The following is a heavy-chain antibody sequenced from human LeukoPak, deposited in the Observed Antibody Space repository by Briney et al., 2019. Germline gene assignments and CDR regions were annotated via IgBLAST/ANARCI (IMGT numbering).Heavy chain of an antibody. CDR2: IGGTNGRT. CDR3: AKHYYDTSGTPRYFDY. D-gene: IGHD3-22*01. V-gene: IGHV3-23*01. J-gene: IGHJ4*02. CDR1: GFTFSSYA. Sequence: GGSLRLSCAASGFTFSSYAMSWVSQPPGKGLEWVSAIGGTNGRTYYADSVKGRFTISRDNSMNTLYLQMNSLRDEDTAVYYCAKHYYDTSGTPRYFDYWGQGTLVTVSS.